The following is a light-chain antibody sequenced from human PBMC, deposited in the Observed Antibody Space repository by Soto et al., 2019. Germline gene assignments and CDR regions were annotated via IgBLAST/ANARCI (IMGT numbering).Light chain of an antibody. J-gene: IGKJ2*01. Sequence: DIQMTQSPSTLSASVGDRVTITCRASESIGSWVAWYQQKPGKAPKLLISKATNIQSGVPSRFSGSGSGTDFSLTISRLQPVDYATYYCQQYNDFQYTFGQGTKLEI. CDR1: ESIGSW. V-gene: IGKV1-5*03. CDR3: QQYNDFQYT. CDR2: KAT.